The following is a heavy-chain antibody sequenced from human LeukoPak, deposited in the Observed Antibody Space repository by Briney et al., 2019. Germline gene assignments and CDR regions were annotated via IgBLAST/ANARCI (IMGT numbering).Heavy chain of an antibody. V-gene: IGHV3-48*04. CDR3: ARVKSAAHDDAFDI. CDR1: GFTFSSYS. CDR2: ISSSSSTI. J-gene: IGHJ3*02. Sequence: GGSLRLSCAASGFTFSSYSMNWVRQAPGKGLEWVSYISSSSSTIYYADSVKGRFTISRDNAKNSLYLQMNSLRAEDTAVYYCARVKSAAHDDAFDIWGQGTMVTVSS.